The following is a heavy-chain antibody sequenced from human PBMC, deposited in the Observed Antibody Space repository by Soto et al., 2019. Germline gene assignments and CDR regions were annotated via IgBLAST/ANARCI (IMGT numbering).Heavy chain of an antibody. CDR2: IYHSGST. J-gene: IGHJ6*02. V-gene: IGHV4-38-2*02. CDR3: AREVATIGSRLYYYYGMDV. D-gene: IGHD5-12*01. CDR1: GYSISSDYY. Sequence: SETLSLTCAVSGYSISSDYYWGWIRQPPGKGLEWIGSIYHSGSTYYNPSLKSRVTISVDTSKNQFSLKLSSVTAADTAVYYCAREVATIGSRLYYYYGMDVWGQGTTVTVSS.